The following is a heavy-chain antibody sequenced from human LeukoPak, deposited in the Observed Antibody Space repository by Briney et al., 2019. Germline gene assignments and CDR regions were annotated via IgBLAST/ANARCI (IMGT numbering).Heavy chain of an antibody. CDR3: ANYPNQVVFFS. J-gene: IGHJ5*02. V-gene: IGHV3-21*04. CDR1: GFTFSTYS. CDR2: ISSGSSYI. Sequence: KTGGSLRLSCAASGFTFSTYSMNWVGQAPGKGLEWVSSISSGSSYIYYADSVKGRFTISRDNAKNSLYLQMNSLTAEDTAIYYCANYPNQVVFFSWGQGTLVTVSS. D-gene: IGHD2-2*01.